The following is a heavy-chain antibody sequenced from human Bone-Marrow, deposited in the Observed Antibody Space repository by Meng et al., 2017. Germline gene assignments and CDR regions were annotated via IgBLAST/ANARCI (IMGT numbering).Heavy chain of an antibody. J-gene: IGHJ6*02. CDR2: INPSGGST. CDR3: ARGKGQTSYYYYGMDV. V-gene: IGHV1-46*01. CDR1: GYTFTSYY. Sequence: ASVKVSCKASGYTFTSYYMHWGRQAPGQGLEWRGIINPSGGSTSDAQKFQGRVAMTRDTSTSTVYMELSSLRSEDTAVYYCARGKGQTSYYYYGMDVWGQGTMVTVSS.